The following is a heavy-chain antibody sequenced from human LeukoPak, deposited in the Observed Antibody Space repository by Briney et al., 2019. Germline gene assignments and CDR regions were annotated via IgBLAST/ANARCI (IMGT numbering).Heavy chain of an antibody. D-gene: IGHD2-8*01. CDR2: ISSSSSYI. V-gene: IGHV3-21*01. CDR1: GFTFSSYS. J-gene: IGHJ4*02. Sequence: GGSLRLSCAASGFTFSSYSMNWVRQAPGKGLEWVSSISSSSSYIYYADSVKGRFTISRDNAKNSLYLQMNSLRAEDTAVYYCARERWAYCTNGVCYTPFDYWGQGTLVTVSS. CDR3: ARERWAYCTNGVCYTPFDY.